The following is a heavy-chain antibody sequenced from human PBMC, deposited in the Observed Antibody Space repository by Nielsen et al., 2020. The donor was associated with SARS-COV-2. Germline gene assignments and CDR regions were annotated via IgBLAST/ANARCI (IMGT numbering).Heavy chain of an antibody. J-gene: IGHJ6*03. CDR2: MNPNSGST. V-gene: IGHV1-8*01. CDR3: ARDLVVGATTWYYMDV. D-gene: IGHD1-26*01. CDR1: GYTFTSYD. Sequence: ASVKVSCKASGYTFTSYDINWVRQATGQGLEWMGWMNPNSGSTGYAQKFKGRVTITRDTSASTAYMELSSLRSEDTAVYYCARDLVVGATTWYYMDVWGKGTTVTVSS.